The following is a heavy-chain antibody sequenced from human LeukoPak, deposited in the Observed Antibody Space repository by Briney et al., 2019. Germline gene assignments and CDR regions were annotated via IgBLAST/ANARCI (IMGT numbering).Heavy chain of an antibody. CDR3: AKVVYYGSGSLGGFDY. Sequence: GGSLRLSCAASGFTFSSYAMSWVRQAPGKGLEWVSGISGSGGSTYYADSVKGRFTISRDNSKNTLYLQMNSLRAEDTAVYYCAKVVYYGSGSLGGFDYWGQGTLVTVSS. CDR1: GFTFSSYA. V-gene: IGHV3-23*01. J-gene: IGHJ4*02. CDR2: ISGSGGST. D-gene: IGHD3-10*01.